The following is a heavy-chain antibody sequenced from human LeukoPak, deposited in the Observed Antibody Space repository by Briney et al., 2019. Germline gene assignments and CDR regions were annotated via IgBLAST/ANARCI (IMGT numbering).Heavy chain of an antibody. V-gene: IGHV3-48*03. D-gene: IGHD3-22*01. Sequence: GGSLRLSCAASGFTFSSYEMNWVRQAPGKGLEWVSYISSSGSTIYYADSVKGRFTISRDNAKNSLYLQMNSLRAEDTAVYYCARQYYDSSGLDYWGQGTLVTVSS. CDR3: ARQYYDSSGLDY. CDR1: GFTFSSYE. J-gene: IGHJ4*02. CDR2: ISSSGSTI.